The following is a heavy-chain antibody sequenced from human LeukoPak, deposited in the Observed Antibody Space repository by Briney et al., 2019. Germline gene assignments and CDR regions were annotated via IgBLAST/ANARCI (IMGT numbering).Heavy chain of an antibody. CDR1: GYTFTGYY. Sequence: ASVKVSCKASGYTFTGYYMHWVRQAPGQGLEWMGWINPKSGGTIFAQKFQGRVAMTRDTSISTAYMELNSLMSDDTAVYYCARSPMVRGGEDYWGQGTLVTVSS. V-gene: IGHV1-2*02. CDR3: ARSPMVRGGEDY. D-gene: IGHD3-10*01. CDR2: INPKSGGT. J-gene: IGHJ4*02.